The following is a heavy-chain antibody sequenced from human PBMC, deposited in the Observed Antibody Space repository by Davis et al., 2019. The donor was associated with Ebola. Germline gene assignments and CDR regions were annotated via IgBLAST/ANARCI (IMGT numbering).Heavy chain of an antibody. D-gene: IGHD4-17*01. CDR1: GGSIDNYD. CDR3: ASPYSGDYAFDI. J-gene: IGHJ3*02. CDR2: ISNSGRT. V-gene: IGHV4-59*01. Sequence: PSETLSLTCTVSGGSIDNYDWHWIRQSPVKGLEWIAYISNSGRTRYNFPLKSRIIISVDTSKKQFSLKLSSVTAADTAVYYCASPYSGDYAFDIWGPGTMVTVSS.